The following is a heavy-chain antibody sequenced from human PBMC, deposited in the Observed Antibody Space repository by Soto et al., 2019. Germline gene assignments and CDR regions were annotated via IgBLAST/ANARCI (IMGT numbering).Heavy chain of an antibody. CDR3: ARGQTSGYEYNWFDP. J-gene: IGHJ5*02. Sequence: PSETLSLTCTVSGGSISSYYWSWIRQPPGKGLEWIGYIYYSGSTNYNPSLKSRVTISVDTSKNQFSLNLTSVTAADTAVYYCARGQTSGYEYNWFDPWGQGTLVTVAS. V-gene: IGHV4-59*12. CDR2: IYYSGST. CDR1: GGSISSYY. D-gene: IGHD5-12*01.